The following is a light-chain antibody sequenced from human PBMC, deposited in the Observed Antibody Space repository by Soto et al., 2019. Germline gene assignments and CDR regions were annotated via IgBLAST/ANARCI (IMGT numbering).Light chain of an antibody. V-gene: IGKV3-11*01. CDR3: QQRSTWPLT. CDR2: EAS. CDR1: QSVASY. J-gene: IGKJ1*01. Sequence: EIVLTQSPATLSLSPGEGATLSCLASQSVASYLAWYQQKPGQAPRLLIYEASSRATGIPARFSGSGSGTDFTLTISGLEPEDFAVYYCQQRSTWPLTFGQGTKV.